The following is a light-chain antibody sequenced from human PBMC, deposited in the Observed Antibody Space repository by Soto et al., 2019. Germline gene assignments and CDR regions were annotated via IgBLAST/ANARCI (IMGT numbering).Light chain of an antibody. CDR3: QQYTDWPPWT. CDR1: QSVRNN. J-gene: IGKJ1*01. V-gene: IGKV3-15*01. CDR2: GAS. Sequence: EIVMTQSPATLSVSPGERATLSCRARQSVRNNLAWYQQKPGQAPRLLIYGASTRATGIPARFSGSGSGTDFTLTISRLQSEDFAVYYCQQYTDWPPWTFGQGTKVEIK.